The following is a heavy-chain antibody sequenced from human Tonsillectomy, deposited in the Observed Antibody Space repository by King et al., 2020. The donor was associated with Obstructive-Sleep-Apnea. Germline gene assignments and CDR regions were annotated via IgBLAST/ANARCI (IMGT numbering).Heavy chain of an antibody. CDR1: GYTFTGYY. CDR3: VRALLLWFGALFPYNWFDP. Sequence: QLVQSGAEVKKPGASVKVSCKASGYTFTGYYMHWVRQAPGQGLEWMGWINPNSGGTNYAQKFQGRVTMTRDTSISTAYMELSRLRSDDTAVYYCVRALLLWFGALFPYNWFDPWGQGTLVTVSS. V-gene: IGHV1-2*02. D-gene: IGHD3-10*01. CDR2: INPNSGGT. J-gene: IGHJ5*02.